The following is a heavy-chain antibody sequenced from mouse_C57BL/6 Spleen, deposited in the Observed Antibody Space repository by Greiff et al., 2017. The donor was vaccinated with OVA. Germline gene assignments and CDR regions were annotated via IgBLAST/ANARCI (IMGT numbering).Heavy chain of an antibody. CDR2: IDPSDSYT. CDR3: ARMCYYGSSYYFDY. D-gene: IGHD1-1*01. Sequence: QVQLQQPGAELVKPGASVKLSCKASGYTFTSYWMQWVKQRPGQGLEWIGEIDPSDSYTYYNQKFKGKATLTVDTSSSTAYLQLSSLTSEASAVYYCARMCYYGSSYYFDYWGQGTTLTVSS. J-gene: IGHJ2*01. CDR1: GYTFTSYW. V-gene: IGHV1-50*01.